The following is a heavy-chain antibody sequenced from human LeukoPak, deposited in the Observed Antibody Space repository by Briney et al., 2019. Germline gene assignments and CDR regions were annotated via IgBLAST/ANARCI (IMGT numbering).Heavy chain of an antibody. D-gene: IGHD3-22*01. CDR2: IIPIFGTA. V-gene: IGHV1-69*13. CDR1: GGTFSSYA. J-gene: IGHJ4*02. CDR3: ARLKLQYYYDSSGRGGYFDY. Sequence: ASVKVSCKASGGTFSSYAISWVRQAPGQGLERMGGIIPIFGTANYAQKFQGRVTITADESTSTAYMELSSLRSEDTAVYYCARLKLQYYYDSSGRGGYFDYWGQGTLVTVSS.